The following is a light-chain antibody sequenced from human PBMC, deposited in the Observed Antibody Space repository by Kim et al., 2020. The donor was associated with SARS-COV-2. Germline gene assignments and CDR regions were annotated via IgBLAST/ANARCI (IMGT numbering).Light chain of an antibody. J-gene: IGKJ4*01. CDR3: QQYNDWPLT. Sequence: EIVMTHFPATLSLSPGERATLSCTASQSIGTDLAWYQQKPGQAPRLLIYHAFTRATGIPARISGSGSGTEFTLTISSLQSEDFAVYYCQQYNDWPLTFGGGTKVDIK. CDR1: QSIGTD. CDR2: HAF. V-gene: IGKV3D-15*01.